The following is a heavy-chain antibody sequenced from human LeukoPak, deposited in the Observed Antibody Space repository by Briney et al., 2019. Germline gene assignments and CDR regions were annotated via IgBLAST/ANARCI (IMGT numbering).Heavy chain of an antibody. D-gene: IGHD1-26*01. CDR3: ARVVGAMAMEY. V-gene: IGHV3-66*01. CDR2: IYSGGST. CDR1: GFTVSSNY. Sequence: PGGSLRLSCAASGFTVSSNYMSWVRQAPGKGLEWVSVIYSGGSTYYADSVKGRFTISRGNSKNTLYLQMNSLRAEDTAVYYCARVVGAMAMEYWGQGTLVTVSS. J-gene: IGHJ4*02.